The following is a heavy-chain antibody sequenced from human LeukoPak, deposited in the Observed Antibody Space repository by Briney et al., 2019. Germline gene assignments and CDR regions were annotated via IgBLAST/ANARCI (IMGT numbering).Heavy chain of an antibody. CDR1: GGSLSSSSYY. D-gene: IGHD3-22*01. CDR3: ARKGQSGYDSSGYYYELYYYGMDV. V-gene: IGHV4-39*07. CDR2: IYYSGSI. J-gene: IGHJ6*02. Sequence: SETLSLTCTVSGGSLSSSSYYWGWIRQPPGKGLEWIGSIYYSGSIYYNPSLKSRVTISVDTSKNQFSLKLSSVTAADTAVYYCARKGQSGYDSSGYYYELYYYGMDVWGQGTTVTVSS.